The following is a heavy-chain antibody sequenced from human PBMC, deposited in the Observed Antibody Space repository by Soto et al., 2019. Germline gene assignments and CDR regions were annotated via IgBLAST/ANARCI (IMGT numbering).Heavy chain of an antibody. CDR3: ARLPLTVGPPTFIDY. CDR2: IYPDDSDA. CDR1: GYSFTSHW. D-gene: IGHD7-27*01. Sequence: PGESLKISCKGSGYSFTSHWIGWERQTPGKGLEWMGVIYPDDSDARYSQSFQGQVTISADKSLSTAYLQWSSLKASDTAIYYCARLPLTVGPPTFIDYRSQGXLVTVYS. J-gene: IGHJ4*02. V-gene: IGHV5-51*01.